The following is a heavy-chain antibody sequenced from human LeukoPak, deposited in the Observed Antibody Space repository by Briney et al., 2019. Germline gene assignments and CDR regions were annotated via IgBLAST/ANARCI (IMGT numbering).Heavy chain of an antibody. V-gene: IGHV4-39*07. J-gene: IGHJ4*02. Sequence: PSETLSLTCTVSGGSISSSSYYWGWFRQPPGKGLEWIGSIYYSGSTYYNPSLKSRVTISVDTSKNQFSLKLSSVTAADTAVYYCARADSWELPEGYFDYWGQGTLVTVSS. CDR3: ARADSWELPEGYFDY. CDR1: GGSISSSSYY. CDR2: IYYSGST. D-gene: IGHD1-26*01.